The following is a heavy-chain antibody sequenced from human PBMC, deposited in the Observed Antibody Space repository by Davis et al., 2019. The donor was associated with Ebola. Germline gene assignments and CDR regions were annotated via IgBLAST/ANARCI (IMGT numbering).Heavy chain of an antibody. J-gene: IGHJ4*02. CDR3: GRHSHNSGFDY. Sequence: MPSETLSLTCTVSGGSMSISGYYWTWIRQPPGKGPQWIGRIYYSGTTYYNPSLKSRVTISVDTSKSQFSLKRNSVTGADTAVYYCGRHSHNSGFDYWGQGPLVTVSS. CDR2: IYYSGTT. CDR1: GGSMSISGYY. D-gene: IGHD3-22*01. V-gene: IGHV4-39*01.